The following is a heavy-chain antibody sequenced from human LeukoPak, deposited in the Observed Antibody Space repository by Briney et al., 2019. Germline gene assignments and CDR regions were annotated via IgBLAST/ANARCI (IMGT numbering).Heavy chain of an antibody. CDR3: AREMSGSNDALDI. Sequence: GGSLRLSCAASGFTLSTYDMHWVRQPTGEDLEWVSIIYRAGDTYYPGSVKGRFTISRDNAKSSLYLQMNSLRAEDTAVYYCAREMSGSNDALDIWGQGTMVTVSS. V-gene: IGHV3-13*01. J-gene: IGHJ3*02. CDR1: GFTLSTYD. CDR2: IYRAGDT. D-gene: IGHD3-10*01.